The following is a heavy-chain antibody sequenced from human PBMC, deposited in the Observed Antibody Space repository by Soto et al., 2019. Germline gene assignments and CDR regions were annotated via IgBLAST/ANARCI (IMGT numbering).Heavy chain of an antibody. V-gene: IGHV4-34*01. Sequence: SETLSLTYAVYGGSFSGYYWSWIRQSPGKGLEWIGEINHGGSTNYNLSLKSRVTISIDTSRNQFSLKLSSVTAADAAVYYCAREEVPQWFSRGYYGLDVWGRGTTVT. CDR1: GGSFSGYY. J-gene: IGHJ6*02. CDR3: AREEVPQWFSRGYYGLDV. CDR2: INHGGST. D-gene: IGHD6-13*01.